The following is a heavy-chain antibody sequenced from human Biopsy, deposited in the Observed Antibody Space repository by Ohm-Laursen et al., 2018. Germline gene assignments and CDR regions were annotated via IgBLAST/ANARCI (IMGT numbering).Heavy chain of an antibody. CDR1: GGTFNGYG. CDR3: AAGTRYSSGWYNAVDF. D-gene: IGHD6-19*01. CDR2: IIPFFGTS. V-gene: IGHV1-69*06. Sequence: SVKVSCKASGGTFNGYGINWVRQAPGQGLEWMGGIIPFFGTSDYAQTFRGRVTITADKSTSTSYMELTRLRSEDSAVYYCAAGTRYSSGWYNAVDFWGQGTMVTVSS. J-gene: IGHJ3*01.